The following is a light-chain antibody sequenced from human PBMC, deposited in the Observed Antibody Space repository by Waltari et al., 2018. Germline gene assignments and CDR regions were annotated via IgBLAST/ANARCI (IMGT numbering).Light chain of an antibody. CDR3: SSYAGKHIFAV. J-gene: IGLJ1*01. CDR1: SNGVGYYNY. CDR2: DVK. Sequence: QSALTKPRSVSGSPGQSGTMSCTGTSNGVGYYNYVYWYQHPPGRAPKLMIHDVKEWPSVVTDRFAGSKSGNTASLTISGLQAEDEADYYCSSYAGKHIFAVVGTGTKVTVL. V-gene: IGLV2-11*01.